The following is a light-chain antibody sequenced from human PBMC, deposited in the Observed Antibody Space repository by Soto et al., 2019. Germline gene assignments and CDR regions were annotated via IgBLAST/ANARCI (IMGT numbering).Light chain of an antibody. CDR3: QHYNGYPYT. V-gene: IGKV1-5*01. J-gene: IGKJ2*01. CDR1: QSIDNW. CDR2: DAS. Sequence: DIQMTQSPSPLSASIGDRVTITCRASQSIDNWLARYQQKPGKAPHLLIYDASRLENGVPSRFSGSGSATEFTLTISRLQADDFATYFCQHYNGYPYTFGPGTKLEIK.